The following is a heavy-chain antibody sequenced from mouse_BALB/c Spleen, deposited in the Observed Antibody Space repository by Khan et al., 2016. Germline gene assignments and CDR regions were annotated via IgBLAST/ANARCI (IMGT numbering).Heavy chain of an antibody. J-gene: IGHJ3*01. CDR1: GFAFSSYD. CDR3: ARSLRLRAY. CDR2: ISSGGGST. Sequence: EVELVESGGGLVKPGGSLKLSCAASGFAFSSYDMSWVRQTPEKRLEWVAYISSGGGSTYYPDTVKGRITISRDNAKNTLYLQMSSLKSEDTAMYYCARSLRLRAYWGQGTLVTVSA. D-gene: IGHD1-2*01. V-gene: IGHV5-12-1*01.